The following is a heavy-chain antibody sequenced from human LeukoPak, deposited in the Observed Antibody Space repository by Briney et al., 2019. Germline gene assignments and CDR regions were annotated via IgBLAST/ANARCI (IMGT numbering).Heavy chain of an antibody. CDR3: ARRGRRPSVSYNDYYFYLDV. J-gene: IGHJ6*03. CDR1: GFTFSDYF. D-gene: IGHD3-22*01. Sequence: PGGSLRLSCAASGFTFSDYFMAWVRQAPGKGLEWVSYISASGSTTFTADSVRGRLTISRDNAENPLSLQMNSLRAEDTAVYYCARRGRRPSVSYNDYYFYLDVWGRGTTVTVSS. V-gene: IGHV3-11*01. CDR2: ISASGSTT.